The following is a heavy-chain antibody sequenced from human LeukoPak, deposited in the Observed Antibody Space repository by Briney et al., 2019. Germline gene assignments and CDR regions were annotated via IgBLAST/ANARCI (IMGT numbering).Heavy chain of an antibody. Sequence: SEALSLTCAVYGGSFSGYCWSWIRQPPGKGLEWIGEINHSGSTNYNPSLKSRVTISVDTSKNQFSLKLSSVTAADTAVYYCATTYGDYSVDWGQGTLVTVSS. D-gene: IGHD4-17*01. CDR3: ATTYGDYSVD. V-gene: IGHV4-34*01. CDR1: GGSFSGYC. J-gene: IGHJ4*02. CDR2: INHSGST.